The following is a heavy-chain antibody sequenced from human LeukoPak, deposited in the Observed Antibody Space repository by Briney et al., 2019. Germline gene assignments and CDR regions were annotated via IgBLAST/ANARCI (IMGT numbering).Heavy chain of an antibody. CDR3: ARQFWGCSGGSCYGDYYYGMDV. D-gene: IGHD2-15*01. CDR1: GFTFSSYG. V-gene: IGHV3-30*02. CDR2: IRYDGSNK. Sequence: QAGGSLRLSCAASGFTFSSYGMHWVRQAPGKGLEWVAFIRYDGSNKYYADSVKGRFTISRDNSKNTLYLQMNSLRAEDTAVYYCARQFWGCSGGSCYGDYYYGMDVWGQGTTVTVSS. J-gene: IGHJ6*02.